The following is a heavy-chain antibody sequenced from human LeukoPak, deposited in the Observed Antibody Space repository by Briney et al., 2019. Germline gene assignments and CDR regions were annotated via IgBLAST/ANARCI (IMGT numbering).Heavy chain of an antibody. V-gene: IGHV4-59*12. CDR3: ARGTERIVAAAGT. D-gene: IGHD6-13*01. J-gene: IGHJ5*02. CDR1: GGSISSYY. Sequence: PSETLSLTCTVSGGSISSYYWNWIRQPPGKGLEWIGNIYNSGSTSYNFSLKSRVTISVDTSKNQFSLILSSLTAADTAIYYCARGTERIVAAAGTWGQGTLVTVTS. CDR2: IYNSGST.